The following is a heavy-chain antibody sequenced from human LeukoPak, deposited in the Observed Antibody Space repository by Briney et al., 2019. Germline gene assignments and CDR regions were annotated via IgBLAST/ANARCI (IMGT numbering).Heavy chain of an antibody. Sequence: GGSLRLSCAASGFTFSNYDMHWVRQAPGKGLEWVTVISYHGSNKKYVDSVKGRLTISRDNSKNTVYLQVNSLRAEDTAVYYCAKGEYFGTLSGYYWLDNWGQGTLVTVSS. J-gene: IGHJ4*02. D-gene: IGHD3-9*01. CDR3: AKGEYFGTLSGYYWLDN. V-gene: IGHV3-30*18. CDR1: GFTFSNYD. CDR2: ISYHGSNK.